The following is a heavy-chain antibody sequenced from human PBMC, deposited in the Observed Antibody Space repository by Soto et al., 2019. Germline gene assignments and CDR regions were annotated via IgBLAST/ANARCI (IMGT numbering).Heavy chain of an antibody. CDR2: IIPVFGTA. Sequence: QVQLVQSGAEVKKPGSSVKVSCKASGGSLSNYGISWVRQAPGQGLEWMGGIIPVFGTANYAQKFQGRVTINGDESTNIVYTEVTSRRSEDTAVYYCARGDATKIVVTTYYAMDVWGQGTTVTVSS. D-gene: IGHD4-17*01. J-gene: IGHJ6*02. CDR3: ARGDATKIVVTTYYAMDV. V-gene: IGHV1-69*12. CDR1: GGSLSNYG.